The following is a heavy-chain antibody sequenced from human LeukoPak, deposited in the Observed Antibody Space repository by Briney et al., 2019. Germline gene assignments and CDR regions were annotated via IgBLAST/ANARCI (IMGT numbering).Heavy chain of an antibody. CDR2: INHSGST. CDR3: ARDLTEYSSSYYCFDY. Sequence: SETLSLTCAVYGGSFSGYYWSWIRQPPGKGLEWIGEINHSGSTNYNPSLKSRVTISVDTSKNQFSLKLSSVTAADTAVYYCARDLTEYSSSYYCFDYWGQGTLVTVSS. CDR1: GGSFSGYY. D-gene: IGHD6-6*01. V-gene: IGHV4-34*01. J-gene: IGHJ4*02.